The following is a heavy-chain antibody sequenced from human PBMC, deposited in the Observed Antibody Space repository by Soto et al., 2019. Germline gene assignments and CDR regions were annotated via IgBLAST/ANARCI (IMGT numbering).Heavy chain of an antibody. CDR1: EGTFKNYA. Sequence: QVHLVQSGPEVKKPGSSVRVSCKASEGTFKNYAISWIRQAPGHGLEGMGGIIPNFGTPNYAPKFQGRVTMSADKTTTTAYVDLTSLISDDTAVYYCARVLEGSSWNAIDFWGPGTLVTVSS. CDR3: ARVLEGSSWNAIDF. CDR2: IIPNFGTP. J-gene: IGHJ4*02. V-gene: IGHV1-69*06. D-gene: IGHD6-13*01.